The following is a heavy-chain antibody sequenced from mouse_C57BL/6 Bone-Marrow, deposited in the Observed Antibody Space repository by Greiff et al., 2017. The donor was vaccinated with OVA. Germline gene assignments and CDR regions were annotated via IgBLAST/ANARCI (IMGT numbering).Heavy chain of an antibody. Sequence: QVQLKQPGAELVRPGSSVKLSCKASGYTFTSYWMHWVKQRPIQGLEWIGNIDPSDSETHYNQKFKDKATLTVDKSSSTAYMQLSSLTSEDSAVYYCARWGDYEDWYFDVWGTGTTVTVSS. D-gene: IGHD2-4*01. CDR2: IDPSDSET. J-gene: IGHJ1*03. CDR3: ARWGDYEDWYFDV. CDR1: GYTFTSYW. V-gene: IGHV1-52*01.